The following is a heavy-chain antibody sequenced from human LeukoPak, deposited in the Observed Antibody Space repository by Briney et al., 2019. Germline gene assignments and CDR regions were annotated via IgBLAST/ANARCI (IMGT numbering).Heavy chain of an antibody. CDR2: INHSGRT. J-gene: IGHJ3*02. D-gene: IGHD3-22*01. V-gene: IGHV4-34*01. Sequence: SETLSLTCGVYGGSFSGYYWSWIRQPPGKGLEWIGEINHSGRTNYNPSLKSRVTISVDTSKNQFSLKLSSVTAADTAVYYCARGRDDSRGYYDAFDIWGQGTKVTVSS. CDR1: GGSFSGYY. CDR3: ARGRDDSRGYYDAFDI.